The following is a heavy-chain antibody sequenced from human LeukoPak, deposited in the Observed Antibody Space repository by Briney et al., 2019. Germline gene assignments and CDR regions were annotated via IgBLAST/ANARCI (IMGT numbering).Heavy chain of an antibody. V-gene: IGHV1-8*01. Sequence: ASVKVSCKASGYTFTSYDINWVRQATGQGLEWMGWMNPNSGNTGYAQKFQGRVTMTRNTSISTAYMELSSRRSEDTAVYYCARGGMARYYYDSSGYSFDPWGQGTLVTVSS. J-gene: IGHJ5*02. D-gene: IGHD3-22*01. CDR2: MNPNSGNT. CDR1: GYTFTSYD. CDR3: ARGGMARYYYDSSGYSFDP.